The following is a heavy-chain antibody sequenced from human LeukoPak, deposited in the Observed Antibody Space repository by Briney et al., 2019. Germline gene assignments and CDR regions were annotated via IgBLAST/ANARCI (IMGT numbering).Heavy chain of an antibody. D-gene: IGHD3-22*01. Sequence: GGSRQIPFQPSGSRFIDNWFGWVRQPPEKGREWMELVYPVDSDTRYRPSFQGQATISAETSINTASLQWSSLKASESAIYYCTRLGYYYESSGYSDYWGQGTLVTVSS. J-gene: IGHJ4*02. CDR1: GSRFIDNW. V-gene: IGHV5-51*01. CDR2: VYPVDSDT. CDR3: TRLGYYYESSGYSDY.